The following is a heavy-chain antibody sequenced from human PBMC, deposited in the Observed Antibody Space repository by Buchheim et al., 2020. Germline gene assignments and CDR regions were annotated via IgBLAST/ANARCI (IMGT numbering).Heavy chain of an antibody. CDR3: ARLSSGYYYDPYFDY. CDR2: IYYSGST. D-gene: IGHD3-22*01. V-gene: IGHV4-59*12. CDR1: GGSISSYY. J-gene: IGHJ4*02. Sequence: QVQLQESGPGLVKPSETLSLTCTVSGGSISSYYWSWIRQPPGKGLEWIGYIYYSGSTNYNPSLKRRVTMSVDTYKKQFSLKLSSMTAADTAVYYCARLSSGYYYDPYFDYWGQGTL.